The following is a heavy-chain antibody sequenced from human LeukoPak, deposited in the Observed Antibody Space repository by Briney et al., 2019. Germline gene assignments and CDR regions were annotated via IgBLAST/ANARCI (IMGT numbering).Heavy chain of an antibody. CDR1: GFTFSSYA. V-gene: IGHV3-23*01. CDR3: AKGQGIAVAGMVFDY. CDR2: ISGSGGST. Sequence: GGSLRLSCAASGFTFSSYAMSWVRQAPGKGLEWVSAISGSGGSTYYADSVKGRFTISRDNSKNTLYLQMNGLRAKDTAVYYCAKGQGIAVAGMVFDYWGQGTLVTVSS. J-gene: IGHJ4*02. D-gene: IGHD6-19*01.